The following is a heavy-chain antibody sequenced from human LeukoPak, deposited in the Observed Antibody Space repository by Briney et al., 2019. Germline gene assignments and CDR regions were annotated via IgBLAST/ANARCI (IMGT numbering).Heavy chain of an antibody. V-gene: IGHV1-69*06. CDR1: GGTFSSYA. CDR2: IIPIFGTA. J-gene: IGHJ4*02. CDR3: ARESMVRGVRPAEFEL. Sequence: GASVKVSCKASGGTFSSYAISWVRQAPGQGLEWMGGIIPIFGTANYAQKFQGRVTITADKSTSTAYMELSSLRSEDTAVYYCARESMVRGVRPAEFELWGQGTLVTVSS. D-gene: IGHD3-10*01.